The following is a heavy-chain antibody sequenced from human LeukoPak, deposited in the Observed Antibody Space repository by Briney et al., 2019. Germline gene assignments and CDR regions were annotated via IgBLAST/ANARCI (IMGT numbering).Heavy chain of an antibody. CDR2: MNPNSGNT. J-gene: IGHJ6*02. D-gene: IGHD5-12*01. CDR3: ARGHSGYDYAVYYYYGMDV. Sequence: GASVKVSCKASGYTFTSYDINWVRKATGQGLEWMGWMNPNSGNTGDAQKFQGRVTMTRNTSISTAYMELSSLRSEDTAVYYCARGHSGYDYAVYYYYGMDVWGQGTTVTVSS. CDR1: GYTFTSYD. V-gene: IGHV1-8*01.